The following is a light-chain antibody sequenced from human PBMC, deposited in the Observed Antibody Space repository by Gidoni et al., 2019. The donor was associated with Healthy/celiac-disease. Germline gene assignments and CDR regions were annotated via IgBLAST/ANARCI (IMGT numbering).Light chain of an antibody. CDR1: SPHIGSNY. J-gene: IGLJ3*02. Sequence: QSVLPPPPSASGTPGHRVTISCSGSSPHIGSNYVYWYQQLPGTAPKLLIYSNNQRPPGVPDRFSGSKSGTSASLAISGLRSEDEADYYCAAWDDSLSGWVFGGGTKLTVL. CDR3: AAWDDSLSGWV. V-gene: IGLV1-47*02. CDR2: SNN.